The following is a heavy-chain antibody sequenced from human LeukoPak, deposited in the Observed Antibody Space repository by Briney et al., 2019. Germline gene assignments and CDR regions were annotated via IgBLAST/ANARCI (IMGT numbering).Heavy chain of an antibody. CDR3: ASSIFGVVNFDY. J-gene: IGHJ4*02. Sequence: SETLSLTCTVSGGSISSGDYYWSWIRQPPGKGLEWIGYIYYSGSTYYNPSLKSRVTISVDTSKNQFSPKLSSVTAADTAVYYCASSIFGVVNFDYWGQGTLVTVSS. CDR2: IYYSGST. D-gene: IGHD3-3*01. CDR1: GGSISSGDYY. V-gene: IGHV4-30-4*08.